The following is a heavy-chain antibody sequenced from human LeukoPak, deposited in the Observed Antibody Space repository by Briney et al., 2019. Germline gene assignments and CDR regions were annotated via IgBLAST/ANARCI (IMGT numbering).Heavy chain of an antibody. J-gene: IGHJ6*03. CDR3: AKGSYYCSSSSCPQYYYYMDV. CDR1: GFTFNSYG. CDR2: IRYDGSDK. V-gene: IGHV3-30*02. D-gene: IGHD2-2*01. Sequence: GGSLRLSCAASGFTFNSYGMHWVRQAPGKGLESVAFIRYDGSDKYYADSVKGRLTISRDNSKNTLYLQMSSLRAEDTAVYYCAKGSYYCSSSSCPQYYYYMDVWGKGTTVTVSS.